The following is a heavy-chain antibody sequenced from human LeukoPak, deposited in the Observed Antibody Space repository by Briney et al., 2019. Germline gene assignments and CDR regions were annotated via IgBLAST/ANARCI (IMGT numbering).Heavy chain of an antibody. CDR3: ARSTPHYDILTGYLESDAFDI. V-gene: IGHV3-21*01. J-gene: IGHJ3*02. D-gene: IGHD3-9*01. Sequence: GGSLRLSCAASGFTFSSYSMNWVRQAPGKGLEWASSISSSSSYIYYADSVKGRFTISRDNAKNSLYLQMNSLRAEDTAVYYCARSTPHYDILTGYLESDAFDIWGQGTMVTVSS. CDR2: ISSSSSYI. CDR1: GFTFSSYS.